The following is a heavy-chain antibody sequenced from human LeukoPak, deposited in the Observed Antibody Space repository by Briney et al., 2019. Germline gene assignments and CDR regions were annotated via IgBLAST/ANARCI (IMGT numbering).Heavy chain of an antibody. CDR2: IHHSGTT. D-gene: IGHD3-10*02. Sequence: SGTLSLTCAVSGGSITTTNWWTWVRQPPGKGLEWIGEIHHSGTTHYNPSLKTRVTISVDNSKNQFSLKLTSMTAADTAVYFWAKVFRGANWGQGTLVTVSS. J-gene: IGHJ4*02. CDR3: AKVFRGAN. CDR1: GGSITTTNW. V-gene: IGHV4-4*02.